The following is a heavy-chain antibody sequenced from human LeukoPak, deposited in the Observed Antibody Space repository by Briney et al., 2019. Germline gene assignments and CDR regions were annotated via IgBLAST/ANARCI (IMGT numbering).Heavy chain of an antibody. CDR1: GFTFSSYA. V-gene: IGHV3-30*14. CDR3: ARGHSSGWYDQYYFDH. D-gene: IGHD6-19*01. Sequence: GRSLRLSCAASGFTFSSYAMHWVRQAPGKGLEWVAVISYDGSNKYYADSVKGRFTVSRDNSKNTLYIQMNSLRAEDTAVYYCARGHSSGWYDQYYFDHWGQGTPVTVSS. J-gene: IGHJ4*02. CDR2: ISYDGSNK.